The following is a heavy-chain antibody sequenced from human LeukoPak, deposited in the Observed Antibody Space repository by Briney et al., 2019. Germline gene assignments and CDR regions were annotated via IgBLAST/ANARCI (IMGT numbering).Heavy chain of an antibody. V-gene: IGHV3-66*01. J-gene: IGHJ4*02. D-gene: IGHD6-19*01. CDR2: IYSGGST. CDR1: GFSVSRNY. CDR3: ATASSGWYY. Sequence: TGGSLRLSCAASGFSVSRNYMTWVRQAPGEGLEWVSLIYSGGSTSYADSVKGRFTISRDNAKNSLYLQMNSLRAEDTAVYYCATASSGWYYWGQGTLVTVSS.